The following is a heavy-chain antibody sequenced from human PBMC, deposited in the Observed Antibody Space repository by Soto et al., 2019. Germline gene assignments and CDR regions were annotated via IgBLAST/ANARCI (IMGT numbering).Heavy chain of an antibody. Sequence: PGGSLRLSCAASGFTFSSYGMHWVRQAPGKGLEWVAVIWYDGSNKYYADSVKGRFTISRDNSKNTLYLQMNSLRAEDTAVYYCARSLMSERRPYYFDYWGQGTLVTVSS. J-gene: IGHJ4*02. D-gene: IGHD1-1*01. V-gene: IGHV3-33*01. CDR2: IWYDGSNK. CDR1: GFTFSSYG. CDR3: ARSLMSERRPYYFDY.